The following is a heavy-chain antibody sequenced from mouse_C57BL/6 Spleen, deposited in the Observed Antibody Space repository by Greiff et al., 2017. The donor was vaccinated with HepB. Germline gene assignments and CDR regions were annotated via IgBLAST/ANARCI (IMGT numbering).Heavy chain of an antibody. CDR1: GFSLTSYA. V-gene: IGHV2-9-1*01. CDR2: IWTGGGT. CDR3: ARNSDYYGSSPFAY. Sequence: VTLVESGPGLVAPSQSLSITCTVSGFSLTSYAISWVRQPPGKGLEWLGVIWTGGGTNYNSARKSRLSISKDNSKSQVFLKMNSLQTDDTARYYCARNSDYYGSSPFAYWGQGTLVTVSA. D-gene: IGHD1-1*01. J-gene: IGHJ3*01.